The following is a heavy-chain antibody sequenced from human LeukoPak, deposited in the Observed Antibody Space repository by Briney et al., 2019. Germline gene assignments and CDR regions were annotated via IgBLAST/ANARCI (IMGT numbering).Heavy chain of an antibody. V-gene: IGHV1-46*01. CDR3: ARVRGSGSRGYYYMDV. CDR2: INPSGGST. D-gene: IGHD1-26*01. J-gene: IGHJ6*03. CDR1: GYTFTSYY. Sequence: ASVKVSCKASGYTFTSYYMHWVRQAPGQGLEWMGIINPSGGSTSYAQKFQGRVTMTRDTSTSTVYMELSSLRSEDTAVYYCARVRGSGSRGYYYMDVWGKGTTVTISS.